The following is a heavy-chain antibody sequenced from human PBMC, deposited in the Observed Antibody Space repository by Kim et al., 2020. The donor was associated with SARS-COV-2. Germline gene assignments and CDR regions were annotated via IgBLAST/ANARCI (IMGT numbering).Heavy chain of an antibody. J-gene: IGHJ4*01. CDR3: GANVDY. Sequence: GGSLRLSCAASGFTVSSNYMSWVRQAPGKGLEWVSGIYSGGSRYYADSVESRFIIFRDNYKNTLYLQMNSLRGEDTTAEYCFGANVDYWVQGTVVTVSS. CDR1: GFTVSSNY. CDR2: IYSGGSR. V-gene: IGHV3-53*01.